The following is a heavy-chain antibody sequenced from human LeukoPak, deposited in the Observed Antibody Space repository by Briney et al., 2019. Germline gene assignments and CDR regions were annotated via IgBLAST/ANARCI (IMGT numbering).Heavy chain of an antibody. V-gene: IGHV1-69*13. CDR1: RGTLSSYA. CDR3: ARDRFSDSGYHSRWFDP. D-gene: IGHD3-22*01. Sequence: GASVKVSFKASRGTLSSYASSWVRQAPGQGREWMGVIISIFGTANYALKFQGRVTIAADDSTSTAYMELSSLRSEDTAVYYCARDRFSDSGYHSRWFDPWGQGTLVTASS. CDR2: IISIFGTA. J-gene: IGHJ5*02.